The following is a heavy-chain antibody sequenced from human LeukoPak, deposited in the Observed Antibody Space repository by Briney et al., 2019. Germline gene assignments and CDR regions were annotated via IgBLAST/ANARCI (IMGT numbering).Heavy chain of an antibody. CDR2: INQDGSEK. CDR3: ARASRGPFTYGSGSYYGFDY. Sequence: PGGSLRLSCAASGFTFSSYWMSWVRQAPGKGLEWVANINQDGSEKYYVDSVKGRFTISRDNAKNSLYLQMNSLRAEDTAVYYCARASRGPFTYGSGSYYGFDYWGQGTLVTVSS. D-gene: IGHD3-10*01. V-gene: IGHV3-7*01. CDR1: GFTFSSYW. J-gene: IGHJ4*02.